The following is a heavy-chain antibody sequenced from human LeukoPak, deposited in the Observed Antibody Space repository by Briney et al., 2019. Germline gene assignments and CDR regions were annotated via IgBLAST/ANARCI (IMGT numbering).Heavy chain of an antibody. CDR3: ARDAYYYGSGSYFFDY. D-gene: IGHD3-10*01. CDR1: GASISRDY. Sequence: SETLSLTCTVSGASISRDYWTWIRQPPGKGLEWIGYIYNGGSTNYNPSLKSRVTMSVDTSKNQFSLKLSSVTAADTAVYYCARDAYYYGSGSYFFDYWGQGTLVTVSS. V-gene: IGHV4-59*12. CDR2: IYNGGST. J-gene: IGHJ4*02.